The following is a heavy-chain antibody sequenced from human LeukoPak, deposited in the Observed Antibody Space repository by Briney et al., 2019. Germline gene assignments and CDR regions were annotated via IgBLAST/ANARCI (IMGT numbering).Heavy chain of an antibody. CDR1: GYTFTSYG. Sequence: ASVKVSCKASGYTFTSYGISWVRQATGQGLEWMGWMNPNSGNTGYAQKFQGRVTMTRNTSISTAYMELSSLRSEDTAVYYCARLGKQGRFLEWLTAHYYYGMDVWGQGTTVTVSS. D-gene: IGHD3-3*01. CDR2: MNPNSGNT. CDR3: ARLGKQGRFLEWLTAHYYYGMDV. V-gene: IGHV1-8*02. J-gene: IGHJ6*02.